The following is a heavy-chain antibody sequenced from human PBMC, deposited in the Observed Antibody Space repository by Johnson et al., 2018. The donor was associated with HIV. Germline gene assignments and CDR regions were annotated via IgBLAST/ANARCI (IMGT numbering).Heavy chain of an antibody. J-gene: IGHJ3*02. D-gene: IGHD5-24*01. CDR1: GFTFSSYG. V-gene: IGHV3-30*03. Sequence: QVQLVESGGGVVQPGKSLRLSCAASGFTFSSYGMHWVRQAPGKGLEWVAVISYDGSNKYYADSVKGRFTISRDNSKNTLYLQMNSLRAEDTAGYYWARACRDGYTGDAFDIWGQGTMVTVSS. CDR3: ARACRDGYTGDAFDI. CDR2: ISYDGSNK.